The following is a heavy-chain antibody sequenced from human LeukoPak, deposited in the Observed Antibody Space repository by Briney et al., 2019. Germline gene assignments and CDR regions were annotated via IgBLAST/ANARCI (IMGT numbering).Heavy chain of an antibody. CDR3: ASMATMDPFAY. J-gene: IGHJ4*02. V-gene: IGHV4-39*01. D-gene: IGHD5-24*01. CDR1: GGSISSSSYY. CDR2: IYYSGST. Sequence: SETLSLTCTVSGGSISSSSYYWGWIRQPPGKGLEWIGNIYYSGSTFYNPSLKSRVTISVDASKNQSSLKLSFVTAADTAVYYCASMATMDPFAYWGQGTLVTVSS.